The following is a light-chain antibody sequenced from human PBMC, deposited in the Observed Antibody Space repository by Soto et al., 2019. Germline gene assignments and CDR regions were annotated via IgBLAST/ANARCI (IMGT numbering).Light chain of an antibody. CDR2: GAS. J-gene: IGKJ3*01. CDR3: QQFGGSPPIT. CDR1: QSVSSSY. V-gene: IGKV3-20*01. Sequence: IVLTQSPGTLSFSPGERATLSCRASQSVSSSYLAWYQQKPGQAPRLLLYGASSRATGIPDRFSGSGSGTDFTLTISRLDPEDFAVYYCQQFGGSPPITVGRGTKVDIK.